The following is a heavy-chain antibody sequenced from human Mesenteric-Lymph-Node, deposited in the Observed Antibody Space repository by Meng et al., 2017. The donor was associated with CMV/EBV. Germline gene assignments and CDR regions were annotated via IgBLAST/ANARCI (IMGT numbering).Heavy chain of an antibody. V-gene: IGHV5-51*01. Sequence: SCMGSENRFTTYWIGWVRQMPGNGLEWMGIIYPAASGTRYSPSFQGQVTISVDKSISAAYLQWTSLEASDTAMYYCVRQGYGDYGDFWGQGTLVTVSS. J-gene: IGHJ4*02. CDR1: ENRFTTYW. CDR2: IYPAASGT. D-gene: IGHD4-17*01. CDR3: VRQGYGDYGDF.